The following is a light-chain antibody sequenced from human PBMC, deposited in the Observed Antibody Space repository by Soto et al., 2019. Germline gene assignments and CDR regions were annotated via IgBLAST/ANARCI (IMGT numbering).Light chain of an antibody. Sequence: EIVMTQSPATLSVSPGERVTLSCRASQSVSTRLAWYQHKPGQSPRLLISGATTWATGIPPRFSASGSGTDFTLTVSSLQSEDIAVYYCQQYHNWPVTFGGGTKVEIK. V-gene: IGKV3-15*01. CDR1: QSVSTR. J-gene: IGKJ4*01. CDR2: GAT. CDR3: QQYHNWPVT.